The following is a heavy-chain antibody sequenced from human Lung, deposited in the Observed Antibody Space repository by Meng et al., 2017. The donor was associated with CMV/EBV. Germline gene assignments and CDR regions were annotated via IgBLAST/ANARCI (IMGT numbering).Heavy chain of an antibody. J-gene: IGHJ6*02. Sequence: GEXXKISCAASGFSFSDYTMSWFRQLPGKGLEWLAFISADSTTIYYADSVKGRFTISRDNTKKSLFLQMNSLRVEDTAVYYCARGPTDYYALDVWGQGTTVTASS. D-gene: IGHD4-11*01. CDR3: ARGPTDYYALDV. V-gene: IGHV3-48*04. CDR2: ISADSTTI. CDR1: GFSFSDYT.